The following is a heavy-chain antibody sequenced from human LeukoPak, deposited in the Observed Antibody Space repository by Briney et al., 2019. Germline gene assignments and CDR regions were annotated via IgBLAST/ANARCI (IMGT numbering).Heavy chain of an antibody. V-gene: IGHV3-48*03. CDR3: ARDNPDY. J-gene: IGHJ4*02. CDR2: ISSSGSTI. Sequence: GGSLRLSCAASGFTFSSYEMNWVRQAPGKGLEWVSYISSSGSTIYYADSVKGRFTISRDNAKNTVYLEMNSLKVEDTGLYYCARDNPDYWGQGTLVTVAS. CDR1: GFTFSSYE.